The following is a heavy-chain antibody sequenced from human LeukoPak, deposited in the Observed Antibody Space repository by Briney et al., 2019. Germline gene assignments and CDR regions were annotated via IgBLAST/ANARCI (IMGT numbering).Heavy chain of an antibody. Sequence: AGGSLRLSCTASGFTFGDYAMTWVRQAPGKGLEWVGFIASDTYGGKAEYAASVKGRFTISRDDSKSIAYLQMNSLKTEDTAVYYCTRDQTPYYWGQGTLVTVSS. V-gene: IGHV3-49*04. CDR2: IASDTYGGKA. CDR3: TRDQTPYY. CDR1: GFTFGDYA. J-gene: IGHJ4*02.